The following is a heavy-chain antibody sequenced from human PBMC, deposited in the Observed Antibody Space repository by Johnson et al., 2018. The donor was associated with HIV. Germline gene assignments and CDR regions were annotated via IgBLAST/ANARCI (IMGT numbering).Heavy chain of an antibody. D-gene: IGHD1-26*01. Sequence: VQLVESGGNVVRPGGSLRLSCAASGFTFDDYDMSWVRQAPGKGLEWVSGINWNGGSTGYADSVKGRFTISRDTAKNSLYLQMNSLRAEDTAVYYCAKDSIEWELRAFDIWGQGTMVTVSS. CDR2: INWNGGST. CDR3: AKDSIEWELRAFDI. J-gene: IGHJ3*02. V-gene: IGHV3-20*04. CDR1: GFTFDDYD.